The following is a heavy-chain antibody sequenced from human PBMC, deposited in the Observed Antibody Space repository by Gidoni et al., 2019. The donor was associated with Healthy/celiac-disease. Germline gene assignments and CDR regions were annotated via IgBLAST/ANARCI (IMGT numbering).Heavy chain of an antibody. D-gene: IGHD3-3*01. CDR1: GFTFSSYG. V-gene: IGHV3-30*02. J-gene: IGHJ4*02. CDR2: IRYDGSNK. Sequence: QVQLVESGGGVVQPGGSLRLSCAASGFTFSSYGMHWVRQAPGKGLEWVAFIRYDGSNKYYADSVKGRFTISRDNSKNTLYLQMNSLRAEDTAVYYCAKDQPGDFWSGYYTFDYWGQGTLVTVSS. CDR3: AKDQPGDFWSGYYTFDY.